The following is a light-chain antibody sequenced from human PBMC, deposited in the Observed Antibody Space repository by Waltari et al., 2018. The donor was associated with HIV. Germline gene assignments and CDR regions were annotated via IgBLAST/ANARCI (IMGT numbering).Light chain of an antibody. Sequence: QSALTQPASVSGSPGQSITISCTETSSDVGNYNLVSWYQQYTGKAPKLLSYEVTKRPSGVSSRFSGSKSGNTASLTISDLQSEDEANYYCCSYGSSATFVVFGGGTRVTV. CDR2: EVT. CDR1: SSDVGNYNL. V-gene: IGLV2-23*02. CDR3: CSYGSSATFVV. J-gene: IGLJ2*01.